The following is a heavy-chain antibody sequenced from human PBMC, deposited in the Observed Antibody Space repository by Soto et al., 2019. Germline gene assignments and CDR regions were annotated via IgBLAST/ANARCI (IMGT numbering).Heavy chain of an antibody. Sequence: ASVKVSCKASGFTFTSSAVQWVRQARGQRLEWIGWIVVGSGNTNYAQKFQERVTITRDMSTSTAYMELSSLRSEDTAVYYCAADLRGPGGSGCRIHYYYYGMDVWGQGTTVTVSS. J-gene: IGHJ6*02. CDR1: GFTFTSSA. D-gene: IGHD6-19*01. V-gene: IGHV1-58*01. CDR3: AADLRGPGGSGCRIHYYYYGMDV. CDR2: IVVGSGNT.